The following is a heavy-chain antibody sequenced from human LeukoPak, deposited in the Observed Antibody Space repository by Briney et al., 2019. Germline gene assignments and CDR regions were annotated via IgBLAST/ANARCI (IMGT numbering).Heavy chain of an antibody. CDR3: ARETCINGECYFYFDY. V-gene: IGHV3-48*01. J-gene: IGHJ4*02. CDR1: GFTFSSYS. CDR2: ISSSRTT. Sequence: PGGSLRLSCVASGFTFSSYSMTWVRQAPGKGLEWLSYISSSRTTYYADSVKGRFTISRDNAKNSLYLQMNSLRAEDTAVYYCARETCINGECYFYFDYWGQGTLVTVSS. D-gene: IGHD2-8*01.